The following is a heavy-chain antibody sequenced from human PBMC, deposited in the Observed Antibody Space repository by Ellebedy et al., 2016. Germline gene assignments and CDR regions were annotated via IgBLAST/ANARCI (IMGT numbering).Heavy chain of an antibody. J-gene: IGHJ5*02. V-gene: IGHV1-2*02. CDR2: INPNSGGT. Sequence: ASVKVSCXASGYTFTGYYMHWVRQAPGQGLEWMGWINPNSGGTNYAQKFQGRVTMTRDTSISTAYMELSRLRSDDTAVYYCARAPRTYCSSTSCPGGWFNPWGQGTLVTVSS. CDR3: ARAPRTYCSSTSCPGGWFNP. D-gene: IGHD2-2*01. CDR1: GYTFTGYY.